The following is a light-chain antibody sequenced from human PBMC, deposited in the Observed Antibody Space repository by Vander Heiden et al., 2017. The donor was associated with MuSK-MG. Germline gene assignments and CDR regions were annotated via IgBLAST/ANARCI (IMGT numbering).Light chain of an antibody. J-gene: IGKJ2*01. V-gene: IGKV3-20*01. Sequence: EMAWTQSPGTLPLSPWERPTLSCRVSRSGSSTYLAGYHQKPGQAPRLLISGGASRATGISDRFSGSGLGTGFTLTINRLDHEDLAVYYCQQYYSEPPVYTFGQGTKLEIK. CDR1: RSGSSTY. CDR3: QQYYSEPPVYT. CDR2: GGA.